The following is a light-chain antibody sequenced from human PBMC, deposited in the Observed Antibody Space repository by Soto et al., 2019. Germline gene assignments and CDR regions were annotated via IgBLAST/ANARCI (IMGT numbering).Light chain of an antibody. J-gene: IGLJ1*01. V-gene: IGLV2-14*01. CDR1: SSDVGGYNH. Sequence: QSALTQPASVSGSPGQSITISCTGTSSDVGGYNHVSWYQLHPGKAPKLMVYEVSNRPSGVSNRFSGSKSGNTASLTISGLQAEDEADYYCSSYTSSTAYVFGTGTKLTV. CDR2: EVS. CDR3: SSYTSSTAYV.